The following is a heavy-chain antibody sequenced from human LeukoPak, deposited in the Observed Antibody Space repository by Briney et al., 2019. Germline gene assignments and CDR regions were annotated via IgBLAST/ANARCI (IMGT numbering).Heavy chain of an antibody. CDR3: AALSGSYSPFDY. V-gene: IGHV3-53*01. J-gene: IGHJ4*02. Sequence: GGSLRLSCAASGFTFSSYGMHWVRQAPGKGLEWVSFIYSGGSTYYADSVKGRFTISRDNSKNTLYLQMNSLRAEDTAVYYCAALSGSYSPFDYWGQGTLVTVSS. CDR1: GFTFSSYG. CDR2: IYSGGST. D-gene: IGHD1-26*01.